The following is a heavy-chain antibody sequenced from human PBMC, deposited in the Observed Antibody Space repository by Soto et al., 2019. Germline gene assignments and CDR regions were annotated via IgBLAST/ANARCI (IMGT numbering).Heavy chain of an antibody. CDR2: INHSGST. V-gene: IGHV4-34*01. D-gene: IGHD2-2*01. J-gene: IGHJ5*02. CDR1: GGSFSGYY. CDR3: APRGGYCSSTSCSDNWFDP. Sequence: SETLSLTCAVYGGSFSGYYWSWIRQPPGKGLEWIGEINHSGSTNYNPSLKSRVTISVDTSKNQFSLKLSSVTAADTAVYYCAPRGGYCSSTSCSDNWFDPWGQGTLVTVSS.